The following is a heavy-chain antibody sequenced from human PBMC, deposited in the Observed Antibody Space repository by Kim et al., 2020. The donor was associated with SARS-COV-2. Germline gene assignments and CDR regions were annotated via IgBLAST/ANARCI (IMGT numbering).Heavy chain of an antibody. J-gene: IGHJ6*02. Sequence: SETLSLTCTVSGGSISSSSYYWGWIRQPPGKGLEWIGSIYYSGSTYYNPSLKSRVTISVDTSKNQFSLKLSSVTAADTAVYYCARSYYDILTGYEDYYYGMDVWGQGTTVTVSS. V-gene: IGHV4-39*01. CDR1: GGSISSSSYY. D-gene: IGHD3-9*01. CDR2: IYYSGST. CDR3: ARSYYDILTGYEDYYYGMDV.